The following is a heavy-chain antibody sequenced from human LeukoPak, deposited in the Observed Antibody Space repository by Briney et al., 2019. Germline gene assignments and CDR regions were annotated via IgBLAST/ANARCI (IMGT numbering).Heavy chain of an antibody. CDR3: ARGRAVTADDAFDI. D-gene: IGHD4-17*01. CDR1: GYSFSSYW. CDR2: IFPGDSQT. V-gene: IGHV5-51*01. Sequence: GESLKISCKSSGYSFSSYWIAWVRQMPGKGLQWMGIIFPGDSQTIYSPSFQGQVTISSDKSITTAYLQWSSLKASDTAMYYCARGRAVTADDAFDIWGQGTMVTVSS. J-gene: IGHJ3*02.